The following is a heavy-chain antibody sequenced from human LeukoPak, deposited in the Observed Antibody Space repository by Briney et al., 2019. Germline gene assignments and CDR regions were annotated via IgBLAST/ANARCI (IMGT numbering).Heavy chain of an antibody. J-gene: IGHJ4*02. CDR3: AKGGGWLYYFDY. Sequence: PGGSLRLSCVASGFTFSRFTMNWVRQAPGKGLEWVSGISGSDSSTYYADFVKGRFIISRDNSKNTLYLQMNSLRADDTAVYYCAKGGGWLYYFDYWGQGTLVTVSS. D-gene: IGHD4-23*01. CDR2: ISGSDSST. V-gene: IGHV3-23*01. CDR1: GFTFSRFT.